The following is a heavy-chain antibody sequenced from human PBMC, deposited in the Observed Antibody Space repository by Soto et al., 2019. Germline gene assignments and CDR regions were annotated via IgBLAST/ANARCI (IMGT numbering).Heavy chain of an antibody. D-gene: IGHD1-1*01. J-gene: IGHJ2*01. Sequence: SQTLSLTCAISGDSVSSKIATWNWIGQSQSRGLEWLGRTYYRSKWYHDYAVSVKGRITINPDTSKNQVSLQLDSVTPEDTAVYYCARDPYTGTWYFDVWGRGTLVTVSS. CDR2: TYYRSKWYH. V-gene: IGHV6-1*01. CDR3: ARDPYTGTWYFDV. CDR1: GDSVSSKIAT.